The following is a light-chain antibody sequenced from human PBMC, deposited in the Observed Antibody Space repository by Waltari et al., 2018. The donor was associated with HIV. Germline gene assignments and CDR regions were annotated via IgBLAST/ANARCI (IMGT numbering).Light chain of an antibody. CDR1: SSNIGSKY. CDR2: RNN. J-gene: IGLJ2*01. CDR3: SSWDDSLSGWL. V-gene: IGLV1-47*01. Sequence: QSVLTQPPSASGTPGQRVTISCSGGSSNIGSKYVYWYQQLPGTAPKLLMYRNNQRPSGVPDRFSGSKSGTSASLAISGLRSDDEADYYCSSWDDSLSGWLFGGGTKLTVL.